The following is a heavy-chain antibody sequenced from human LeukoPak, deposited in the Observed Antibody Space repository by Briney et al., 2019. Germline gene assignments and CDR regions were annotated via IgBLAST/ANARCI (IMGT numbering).Heavy chain of an antibody. CDR2: ISGSDYRT. CDR3: AKHKESYGDSCFDDY. Sequence: GGSLRLSCAASGFTFSSYAMSWVRQAPGKGLEWVSVISGSDYRTNYADSVKGRFTISRDNFKNTLYLQMNSLRAEDTAVYYCAKHKESYGDSCFDDYWGQGTLVTVSS. CDR1: GFTFSSYA. J-gene: IGHJ4*02. D-gene: IGHD4-17*01. V-gene: IGHV3-23*01.